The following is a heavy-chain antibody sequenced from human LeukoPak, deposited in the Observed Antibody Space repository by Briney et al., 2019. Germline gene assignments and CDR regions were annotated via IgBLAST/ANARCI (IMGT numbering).Heavy chain of an antibody. Sequence: SETLSLTCTVSGGSISSYYGSWIRQPAGKGLEWIGRIYTSGSTNYNPSLKSRVTMSVDTSKNQFSLKLSSVTAADTAVYYCARDRYNVLLWFGEFDAFDIWGQGTMVTVSS. J-gene: IGHJ3*02. CDR2: IYTSGST. CDR1: GGSISSYY. CDR3: ARDRYNVLLWFGEFDAFDI. D-gene: IGHD3-10*01. V-gene: IGHV4-4*07.